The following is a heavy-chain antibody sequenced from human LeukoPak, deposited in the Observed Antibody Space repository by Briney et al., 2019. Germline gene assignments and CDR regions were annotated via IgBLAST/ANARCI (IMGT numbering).Heavy chain of an antibody. CDR2: IYTSGST. CDR1: GGSISSYY. J-gene: IGHJ4*02. CDR3: AGGVFGYYYDSSGYYYFDY. D-gene: IGHD3-22*01. Sequence: PSETLSLTCTVSGGSISSYYWSWIRQPAGKGLEWIGRIYTSGSTNYNPSLKSRVTMSVDTSKNQFSLKLSSVTAADTAVYYCAGGVFGYYYDSSGYYYFDYWGQGTLVTVSS. V-gene: IGHV4-4*07.